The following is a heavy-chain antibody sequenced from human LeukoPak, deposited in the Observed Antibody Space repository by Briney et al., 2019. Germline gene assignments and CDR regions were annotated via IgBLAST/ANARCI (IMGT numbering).Heavy chain of an antibody. J-gene: IGHJ4*02. Sequence: GWIRQPXGXXXXWIGSIYYSGSTYYNPSXKSRVTISVDTSXNQFSLKLSSVTAADTAVYXXXXXXXXXXXXRXXXXYWGXGXLXTVSS. V-gene: IGHV4-39*03. CDR3: XXXXXXXXXXRXXXXY. CDR2: IYYSGST.